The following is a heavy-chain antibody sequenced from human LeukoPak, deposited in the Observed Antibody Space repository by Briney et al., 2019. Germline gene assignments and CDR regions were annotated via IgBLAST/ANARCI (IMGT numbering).Heavy chain of an antibody. CDR2: ITSDGTTT. V-gene: IGHV3-74*01. CDR3: IKGGRHSSSWNDY. J-gene: IGHJ4*02. D-gene: IGHD6-13*01. Sequence: PGGSLRLSCVASGFTFNSAWMNWVRQAPGEGLAAVSRITSDGTTTWYADSVRGRFTISRDNAKNSLYLQMNSLRVEDTAFYYCIKGGRHSSSWNDYWGQGTLVTVSS. CDR1: GFTFNSAW.